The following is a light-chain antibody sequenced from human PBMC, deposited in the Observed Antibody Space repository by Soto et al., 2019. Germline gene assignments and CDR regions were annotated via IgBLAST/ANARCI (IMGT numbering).Light chain of an antibody. Sequence: DIQLTQSPSFLSASVGDRVTITCRASQGINSYSAWYQQKPGKAPKLLIYAASTLQSGVPSRFSGSGSGTEFTLTISSLQPEDFATYYCQQLNSYPRITFGQGTRLEIK. V-gene: IGKV1-9*01. CDR2: AAS. CDR1: QGINSY. J-gene: IGKJ5*01. CDR3: QQLNSYPRIT.